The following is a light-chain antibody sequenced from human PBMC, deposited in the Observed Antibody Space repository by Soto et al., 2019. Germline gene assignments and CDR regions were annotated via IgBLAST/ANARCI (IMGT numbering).Light chain of an antibody. CDR2: GVS. Sequence: EIVMTQSPATLSVSPGERATLSCRASQSVSSNLAWYQQKPGQAPRLLIYGVSTRATGIPARLSGSGSGTEFTLTISSLQSEDFAVDYCQQYNNWPRTFGQGTKVEIK. V-gene: IGKV3-15*01. J-gene: IGKJ1*01. CDR1: QSVSSN. CDR3: QQYNNWPRT.